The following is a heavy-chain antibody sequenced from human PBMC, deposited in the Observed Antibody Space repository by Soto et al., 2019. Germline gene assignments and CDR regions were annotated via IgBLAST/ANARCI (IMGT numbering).Heavy chain of an antibody. CDR3: ARRQISPPTRGAASARGGMDV. V-gene: IGHV3-66*04. CDR1: GFIVSSNY. J-gene: IGHJ6*02. CDR2: IYSGGST. Sequence: GGSLRLSCAASGFIVSSNYMSWVRQAPGKGLEWVSVIYSGGSTYYADSVKGRFTISRDISKNTLYLQMNSLRVEDTAVYYCARRQISPPTRGAASARGGMDVWGQGTTVTVSS. D-gene: IGHD6-13*01.